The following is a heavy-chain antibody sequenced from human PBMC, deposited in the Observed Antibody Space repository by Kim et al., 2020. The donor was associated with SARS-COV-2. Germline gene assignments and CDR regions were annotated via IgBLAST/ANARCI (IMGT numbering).Heavy chain of an antibody. V-gene: IGHV3-33*01. J-gene: IGHJ4*02. CDR2: IWYDGSKK. CDR1: GFIFSTYG. Sequence: GGSLRLSCVGSGFIFSTYGFHWVRQAPGKGLEWVAVIWYDGSKKYYGDSVKGRFTVSRDDSKNTLYLQMNTLRAEDTAVYYCATGTAAKLDYWGQGTLVTVSS. D-gene: IGHD1-1*01. CDR3: ATGTAAKLDY.